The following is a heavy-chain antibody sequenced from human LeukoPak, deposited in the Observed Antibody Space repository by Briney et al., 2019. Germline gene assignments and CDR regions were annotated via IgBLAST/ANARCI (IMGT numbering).Heavy chain of an antibody. D-gene: IGHD2-21*02. V-gene: IGHV1-46*01. CDR2: INPSGGST. CDR1: GYTFTSYY. CDR3: ARAAESREYCGGDCYPAIFDY. J-gene: IGHJ4*02. Sequence: ASVKVSCKASGYTFTSYYMHWVRQAPGQGLEWMGIINPSGGSTSYAQKFQGRVTMTRDTSTSTVYMELSSLRSEDTAVYYCARAAESREYCGGDCYPAIFDYWGQGTLVTVSS.